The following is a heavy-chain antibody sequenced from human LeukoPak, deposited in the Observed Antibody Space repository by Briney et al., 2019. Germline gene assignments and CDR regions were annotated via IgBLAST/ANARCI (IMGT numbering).Heavy chain of an antibody. J-gene: IGHJ4*02. V-gene: IGHV3-11*01. CDR3: AKDRIVGATILDY. Sequence: PGGSLRLSCEASGFTFSDYYMSWISQAPGKGLEWVSYISSSGSTIYYADSVKGRFTISRDNAKNSLYLQMNSLRAEDTAVYYCAKDRIVGATILDYWGQGTLVTVSS. D-gene: IGHD1-26*01. CDR2: ISSSGSTI. CDR1: GFTFSDYY.